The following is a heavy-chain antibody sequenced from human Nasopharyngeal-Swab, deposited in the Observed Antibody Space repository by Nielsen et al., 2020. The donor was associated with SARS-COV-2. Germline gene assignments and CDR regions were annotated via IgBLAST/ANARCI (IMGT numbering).Heavy chain of an antibody. V-gene: IGHV3-7*01. D-gene: IGHD4/OR15-4a*01. CDR3: ARDIYGDNYYYYYGMDV. CDR1: GFTFSSYW. Sequence: GEAMKISCAASGFTFSSYWMSWVSQAPGKGLEWVANIKQDGSEKYYVDSVKGRFTISRDNAKNSLYLQMNSLRAEDTAVYYCARDIYGDNYYYYYGMDVWGQGTTVTVSS. J-gene: IGHJ6*02. CDR2: IKQDGSEK.